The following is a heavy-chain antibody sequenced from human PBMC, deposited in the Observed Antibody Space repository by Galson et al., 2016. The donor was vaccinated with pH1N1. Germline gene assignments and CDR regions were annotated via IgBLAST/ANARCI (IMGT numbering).Heavy chain of an antibody. CDR2: ISSSSSTI. Sequence: SLRLSCAASGFTFSSYSMNWVRQAPGKGLEWVSYISSSSSTIYYADSAKGRFTISRDNAKNSLYLQMNSLRAEDTAVYYCARANHYYYYGMDVWGQGTTVTVSS. D-gene: IGHD1-14*01. CDR3: ARANHYYYYGMDV. CDR1: GFTFSSYS. V-gene: IGHV3-48*01. J-gene: IGHJ6*02.